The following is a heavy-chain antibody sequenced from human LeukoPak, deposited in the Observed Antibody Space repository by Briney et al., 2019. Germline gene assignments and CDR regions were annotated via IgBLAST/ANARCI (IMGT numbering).Heavy chain of an antibody. CDR1: GGSISSYY. CDR3: AGSYYYDSSGYYLVGAFDI. Sequence: PSETLSLTCTVSGGSISSYYWSWIRQPPGKGLEWIGYIYYSGSTNYNPSLKSRVTISEDTSKNQFSLKLSSVTAADTAVYYCAGSYYYDSSGYYLVGAFDIWGQGTMVTVSS. J-gene: IGHJ3*02. CDR2: IYYSGST. D-gene: IGHD3-22*01. V-gene: IGHV4-59*01.